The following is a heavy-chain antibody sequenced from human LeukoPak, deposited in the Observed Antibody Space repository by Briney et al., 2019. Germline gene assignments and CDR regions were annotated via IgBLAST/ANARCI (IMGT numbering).Heavy chain of an antibody. CDR1: GGSISSGSYY. D-gene: IGHD1-26*01. V-gene: IGHV4-61*02. J-gene: IGHJ5*02. Sequence: SETLSLTCTVSGGSISSGSYYWSWIRQTAGKGLEWIGRIYTSGSTNYNPSLKSRVTISVDTSTNQFSLKLSSVTAAYTAVYYCARHEYSGSYYGLSWFDPWGQGTLVTVSS. CDR3: ARHEYSGSYYGLSWFDP. CDR2: IYTSGST.